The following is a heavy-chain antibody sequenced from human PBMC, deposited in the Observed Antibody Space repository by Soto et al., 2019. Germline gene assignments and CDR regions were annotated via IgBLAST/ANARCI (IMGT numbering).Heavy chain of an antibody. D-gene: IGHD4-17*01. Sequence: DSLKGRFTISRDNAKNSLYLQMNSLRAEDTAVYYCARDLATVSTGGGGNAYWGQGTLVTVSS. V-gene: IGHV3-7*01. CDR3: ARDLATVSTGGGGNAY. J-gene: IGHJ4*02.